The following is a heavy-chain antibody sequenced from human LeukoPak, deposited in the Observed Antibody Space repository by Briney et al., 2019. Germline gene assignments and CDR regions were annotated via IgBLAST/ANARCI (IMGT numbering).Heavy chain of an antibody. CDR3: TRDLMDYDVSTGLHHYYMDV. Sequence: PGRSLRLSCAASGFTFDDYAMHWVRQAPRKGLVWVSRINGDGRNINYADSVRGRFTISRDNAKNTLYLQMNTLRVEDTAVYYCTRDLMDYDVSTGLHHYYMDVWGQGTTVTVSS. CDR2: INGDGRNI. CDR1: GFTFDDYA. D-gene: IGHD3-9*01. J-gene: IGHJ6*02. V-gene: IGHV3-9*01.